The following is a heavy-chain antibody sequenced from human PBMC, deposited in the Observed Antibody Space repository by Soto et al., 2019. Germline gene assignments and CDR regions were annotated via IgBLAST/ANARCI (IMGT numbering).Heavy chain of an antibody. CDR2: INAGNGNT. CDR3: ARDKNSGYRSSWFLYGMDV. Sequence: ASVKVSCKASGYTFTSYAMHWVRQAPGQRLEWMGWINAGNGNTKYSQKFQGRVTITRDTSASTAYMELSSLRSEDTAVYYCARDKNSGYRSSWFLYGMDVWGQGTTVPVSS. D-gene: IGHD6-13*01. CDR1: GYTFTSYA. V-gene: IGHV1-3*01. J-gene: IGHJ6*02.